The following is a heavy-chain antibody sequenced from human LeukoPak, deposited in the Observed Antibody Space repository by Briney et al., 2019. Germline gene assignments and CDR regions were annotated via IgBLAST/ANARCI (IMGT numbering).Heavy chain of an antibody. D-gene: IGHD3-10*01. CDR1: GYTLTELS. CDR2: FDPEDGET. CDR3: ATYSPPRYYYSSGSYYNECLDY. J-gene: IGHJ4*02. Sequence: ASVKVSCKVSGYTLTELSMHWVRQAPGKGLEWMGGFDPEDGETIYAQKFQGRVTMTEDTSTDTAYMELSSLRSEDTAVYYCATYSPPRYYYSSGSYYNECLDYWGQGTLVTVSS. V-gene: IGHV1-24*01.